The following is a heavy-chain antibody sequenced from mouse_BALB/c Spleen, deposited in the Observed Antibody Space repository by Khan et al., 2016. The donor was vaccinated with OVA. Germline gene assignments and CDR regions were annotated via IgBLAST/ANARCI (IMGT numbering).Heavy chain of an antibody. D-gene: IGHD4-1*01. CDR2: ISSGGSYT. Sequence: EVELVESGGDLVKPGGSLKLSCAASGFTFSSYGMSWVRQTPDQRLEWVATISSGGSYTYYPDSVKGRFTISRDNAKNTLYLQMSSLKSEDTAMYYCARLTGTEARDYWGQGTSVTVSS. CDR1: GFTFSSYG. V-gene: IGHV5-6*01. CDR3: ARLTGTEARDY. J-gene: IGHJ4*01.